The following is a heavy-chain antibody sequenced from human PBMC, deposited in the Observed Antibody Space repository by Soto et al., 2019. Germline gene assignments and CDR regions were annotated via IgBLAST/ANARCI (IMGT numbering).Heavy chain of an antibody. CDR3: ARDRRWELYY. D-gene: IGHD1-26*01. Sequence: ASVKVSCKASGYTFTSYAMHWVRQAPGQRLEWMGWINAGNGNTKYPQKFQGRVTITRDTSASTAYMELSSLRSEDTAVYYCARDRRWELYYWGQGTLATVSS. CDR2: INAGNGNT. V-gene: IGHV1-3*01. CDR1: GYTFTSYA. J-gene: IGHJ4*02.